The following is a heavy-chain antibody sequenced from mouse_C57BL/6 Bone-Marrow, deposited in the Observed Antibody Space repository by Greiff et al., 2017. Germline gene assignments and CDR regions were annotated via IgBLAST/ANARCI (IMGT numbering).Heavy chain of an antibody. CDR2: ISSGGDYI. J-gene: IGHJ1*03. CDR3: TREICGYDPYWYFDV. Sequence: EVMLVESGEGLVKPGGSLKLSCAASGFTFSSYAMSWVRQTPVKRLEWVAYISSGGDYIYYADTVKGRFTISRDNARNTLYLQMSSLKSEDTAMYYCTREICGYDPYWYFDVWGTGTTVTGSS. CDR1: GFTFSSYA. D-gene: IGHD2-2*01. V-gene: IGHV5-9-1*02.